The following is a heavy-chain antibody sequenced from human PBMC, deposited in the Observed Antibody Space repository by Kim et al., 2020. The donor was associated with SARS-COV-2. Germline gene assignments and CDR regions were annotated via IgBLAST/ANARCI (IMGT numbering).Heavy chain of an antibody. CDR3: AKAYDLDY. CDR1: GFTFSSYG. D-gene: IGHD3-3*01. CDR2: ISYDGSNK. V-gene: IGHV3-30*18. Sequence: GGSLILSCAASGFTFSSYGMHWVRQAPGKGLEWVAVISYDGSNKYYADSVKGRFTISRDNSKNTLYLQMNSLRAEDTAVYYCAKAYDLDYWGQGTLVTVSS. J-gene: IGHJ4*02.